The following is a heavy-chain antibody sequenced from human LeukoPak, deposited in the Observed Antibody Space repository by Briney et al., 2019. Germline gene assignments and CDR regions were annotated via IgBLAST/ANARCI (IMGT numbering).Heavy chain of an antibody. CDR2: INHSGST. Sequence: PSETLSLTCAVYGGSFSGYYWSWIRQPPGKGLEWIGEINHSGSTNYNPSLKSRVTISVDTSKNRFSLKLSSVTAADTAVYYCARADIVVVPAVQFDYWGQGTLVTVSS. CDR1: GGSFSGYY. J-gene: IGHJ4*02. V-gene: IGHV4-34*01. D-gene: IGHD2-2*01. CDR3: ARADIVVVPAVQFDY.